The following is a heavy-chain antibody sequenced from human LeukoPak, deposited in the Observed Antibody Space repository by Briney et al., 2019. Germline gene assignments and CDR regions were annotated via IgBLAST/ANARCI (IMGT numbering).Heavy chain of an antibody. CDR3: ARDRGWAVAGPNFRY. CDR2: ISAYNGNT. CDR1: GYTLTSYG. D-gene: IGHD6-19*01. V-gene: IGHV1-18*01. J-gene: IGHJ4*02. Sequence: ASVKVSCKASGYTLTSYGISWVRQAPGQGLEWMGWISAYNGNTNYAQKLQGRVTMTTDTSTSTAYMELRSLRSGDTAVYYCARDRGWAVAGPNFRYWGQGTLVTVSS.